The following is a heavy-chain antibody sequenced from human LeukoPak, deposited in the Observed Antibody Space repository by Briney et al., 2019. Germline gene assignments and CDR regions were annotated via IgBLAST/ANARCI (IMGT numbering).Heavy chain of an antibody. D-gene: IGHD1-20*01. Sequence: SETLSLTSTVSGGAICGHSWSSIRQPPGKGLEWIGYIYYSGSTNYNPSLKSRVTISVDTSKNQFSLKLSSVTAADTGVYYCARRPPEITGTCDYWGQGTLVTVSS. CDR1: GGAICGHS. V-gene: IGHV4-59*08. J-gene: IGHJ4*02. CDR2: IYYSGST. CDR3: ARRPPEITGTCDY.